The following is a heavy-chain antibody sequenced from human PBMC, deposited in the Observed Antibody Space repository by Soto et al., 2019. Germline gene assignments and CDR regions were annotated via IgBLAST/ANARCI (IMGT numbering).Heavy chain of an antibody. D-gene: IGHD3-3*01. Sequence: SETLSLTCTVSGGSISRYYWSWIRQAPGRGLEWIGNIFSSGSTNYNPSLKSRVAISVDTSKNQVSLKLNAVTTAETAVYYCAREYYDFWSVNYSYYGLDVWGQGTTVT. CDR3: AREYYDFWSVNYSYYGLDV. J-gene: IGHJ6*02. V-gene: IGHV4-59*01. CDR2: IFSSGST. CDR1: GGSISRYY.